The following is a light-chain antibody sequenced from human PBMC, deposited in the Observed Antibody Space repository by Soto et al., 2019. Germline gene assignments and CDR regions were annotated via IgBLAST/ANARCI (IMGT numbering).Light chain of an antibody. CDR1: QSVSNNY. CDR2: GAS. V-gene: IGKV3-20*01. Sequence: EIVLTQSPGTLSLSPGERATLSCRASQSVSNNYLAWYQQKPGQAPRLLIYGASTRATGIPARFSGSGSGTEFTLTISSLQSEDFAVYYCQQYRMSPNTFGQGTRLEIK. J-gene: IGKJ5*01. CDR3: QQYRMSPNT.